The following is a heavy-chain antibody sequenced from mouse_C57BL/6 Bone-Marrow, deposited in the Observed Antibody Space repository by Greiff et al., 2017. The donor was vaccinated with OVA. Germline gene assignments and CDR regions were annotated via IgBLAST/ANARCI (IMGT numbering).Heavy chain of an antibody. CDR3: ARDASWGNDAMDY. D-gene: IGHD2-2*01. Sequence: EVKRVESGGGLVQSGRSLRLSCATSGFTFSDFYMEWVRQAPGKGLEWIAASRNKANDYTTEYSASVKGRFIVSRDTSQSILYLQMNALRAEDTAIYYCARDASWGNDAMDYWGQGTSVTVSS. V-gene: IGHV7-1*01. CDR1: GFTFSDFY. J-gene: IGHJ4*01. CDR2: SRNKANDYTT.